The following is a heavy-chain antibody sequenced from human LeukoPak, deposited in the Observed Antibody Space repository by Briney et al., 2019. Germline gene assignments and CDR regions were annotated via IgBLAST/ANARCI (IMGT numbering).Heavy chain of an antibody. CDR3: ARGSRAVTTSSNIHHYYFDY. CDR1: GGSINSLY. D-gene: IGHD4-17*01. J-gene: IGHJ4*02. V-gene: IGHV4-59*01. Sequence: SETLSLTCTVSGGSINSLYWNWIRQLPGKGLEWIGYIHYSGITNYNPSFNSRVTISLDTSKNQFSLKLTSVTAADMAVYYCARGSRAVTTSSNIHHYYFDYWGQGTLVTVSS. CDR2: IHYSGIT.